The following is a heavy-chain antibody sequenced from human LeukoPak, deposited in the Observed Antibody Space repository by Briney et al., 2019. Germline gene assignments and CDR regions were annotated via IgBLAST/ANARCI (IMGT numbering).Heavy chain of an antibody. Sequence: GASLQISCKGSGYSFTSYWIGWVRPMPGKGLEWMGIIYPGDSDTRYSPSFQGQVTISADKSISTAYLQWSSLKASDTAMYYCARRHGSGWYYFDYWGQGTLVTVSS. J-gene: IGHJ4*02. V-gene: IGHV5-51*01. CDR3: ARRHGSGWYYFDY. D-gene: IGHD6-19*01. CDR1: GYSFTSYW. CDR2: IYPGDSDT.